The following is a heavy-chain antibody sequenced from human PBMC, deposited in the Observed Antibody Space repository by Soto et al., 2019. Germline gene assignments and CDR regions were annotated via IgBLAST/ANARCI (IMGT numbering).Heavy chain of an antibody. J-gene: IGHJ4*02. Sequence: EVQLLESGGGLVQPGGSLRLSCAASGFTFSSYAMRWVRQAPGKGLEWVSAISGSGGSTYYADSVKGRVTIARDNSENTLYLQMNSLRAEDTAVYYCATGGGQQLAWGYFDYWGQGTLVTVSS. D-gene: IGHD6-13*01. V-gene: IGHV3-23*01. CDR2: ISGSGGST. CDR1: GFTFSSYA. CDR3: ATGGGQQLAWGYFDY.